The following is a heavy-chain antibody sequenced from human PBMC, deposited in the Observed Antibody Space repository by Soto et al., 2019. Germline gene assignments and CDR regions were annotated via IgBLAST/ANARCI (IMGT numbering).Heavy chain of an antibody. J-gene: IGHJ5*02. Sequence: TSETLSLTCAVSGDSISSNNWWSWVRQAPGKGLEWIGEVYHSGTTTYNPSLKSRVTMSVDKSKNRFSLKMSSVTAADTAVYYCARVAVVAAAGSWFDPWGQGTLVTVSS. CDR2: VYHSGTT. V-gene: IGHV4-4*02. D-gene: IGHD6-13*01. CDR3: ARVAVVAAAGSWFDP. CDR1: GDSISSNNW.